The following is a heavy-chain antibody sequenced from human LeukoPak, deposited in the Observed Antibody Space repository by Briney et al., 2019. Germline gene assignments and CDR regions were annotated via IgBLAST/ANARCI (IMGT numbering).Heavy chain of an antibody. Sequence: GASVKVSCKASGYTFTSYDINWVRQATGQGLEWMGWMNPNSGNTGYAQKFQGRVTITRNTSISTAYMELSSLRSEDTAVYYCARGSSSSGPNYYHYYYMDVGGKGTTVTVS. V-gene: IGHV1-8*03. CDR2: MNPNSGNT. D-gene: IGHD6-13*01. CDR1: GYTFTSYD. J-gene: IGHJ6*03. CDR3: ARGSSSSGPNYYHYYYMDV.